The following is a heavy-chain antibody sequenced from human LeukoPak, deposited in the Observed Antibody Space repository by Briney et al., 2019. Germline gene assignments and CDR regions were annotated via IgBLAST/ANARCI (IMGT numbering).Heavy chain of an antibody. CDR1: GGSISSGGYS. Sequence: SETLSLTCAVSGGSISSGGYSWSWIRQPPGKGLEWIGYIYHSGSTYYNPSLKSQVTISVDRSKNQFSLKLSSVTAADTAVYYCARGSIAVDYWGQGTLVTVSS. CDR3: ARGSIAVDY. V-gene: IGHV4-30-2*01. D-gene: IGHD6-19*01. J-gene: IGHJ4*02. CDR2: IYHSGST.